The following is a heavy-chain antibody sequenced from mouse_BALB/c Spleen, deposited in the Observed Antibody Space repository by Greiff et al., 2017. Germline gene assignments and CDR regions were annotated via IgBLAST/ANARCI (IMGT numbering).Heavy chain of an antibody. J-gene: IGHJ4*01. CDR2: INPYNDGT. CDR1: GYTFTSYV. V-gene: IGHV1-14*01. Sequence: VQLQQSGPELVKPGASVKMSCKASGYTFTSYVMYWVKQKPGQGLEWIGYINPYNDGTKYNEKFKGKATLTSDKSSSTAYMELSSLTSEDSAVYYCARGYGNSPMDYWGQGTSVTVSS. CDR3: ARGYGNSPMDY. D-gene: IGHD2-10*02.